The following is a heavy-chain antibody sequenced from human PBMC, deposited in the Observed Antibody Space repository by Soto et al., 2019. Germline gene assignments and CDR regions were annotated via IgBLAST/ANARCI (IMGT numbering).Heavy chain of an antibody. J-gene: IGHJ4*02. Sequence: QVQLVGSGGGVVQPGRSLRLSCAASGFTFSSYAMHWVRQAPGKGLEWVAVISYDGSNKYYPDSVKGRFTISRDNSKNTLYLQMNSLRAEDTAVYYCASWTTVVYYWGQGTLVTVSS. V-gene: IGHV3-30-3*01. CDR1: GFTFSSYA. CDR2: ISYDGSNK. D-gene: IGHD4-17*01. CDR3: ASWTTVVYY.